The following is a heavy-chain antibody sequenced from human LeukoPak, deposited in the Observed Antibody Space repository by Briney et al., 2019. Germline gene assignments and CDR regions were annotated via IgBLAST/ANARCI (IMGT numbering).Heavy chain of an antibody. Sequence: GGSLRLSCAASGFTFSSYAMHWVRQAPGKGLEWVAVISYDGSNKYYADSVKGRFTISRDNARNSLYLQMNTLRAEDTAAYSCARGADGVSSNSRGWFDPRGQGTLVTVSS. D-gene: IGHD2-15*01. J-gene: IGHJ5*02. CDR2: ISYDGSNK. CDR1: GFTFSSYA. V-gene: IGHV3-30*04. CDR3: ARGADGVSSNSRGWFDP.